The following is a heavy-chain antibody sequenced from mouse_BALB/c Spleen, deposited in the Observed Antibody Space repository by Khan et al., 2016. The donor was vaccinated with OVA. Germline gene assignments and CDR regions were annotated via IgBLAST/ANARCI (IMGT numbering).Heavy chain of an antibody. CDR2: INPSTGYT. J-gene: IGHJ2*01. CDR1: GYTFINYW. V-gene: IGHV1-7*01. Sequence: QVRLQQSGAELAKPGASVKMSCKASGYTFINYWILWIKQRPEQGLEWIGYINPSTGYTEYNQNFKDKATLTADKSSSTAYMQLSSLTSEDSTVDYCARRGLRRDFDYWGQGTTLTVSS. D-gene: IGHD1-1*01. CDR3: ARRGLRRDFDY.